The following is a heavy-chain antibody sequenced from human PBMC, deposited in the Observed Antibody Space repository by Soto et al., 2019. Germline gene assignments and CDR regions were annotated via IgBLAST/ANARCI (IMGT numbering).Heavy chain of an antibody. CDR1: GFSFSNYG. V-gene: IGHV3-33*06. J-gene: IGHJ3*02. CDR3: AKDWQQLQTGAFDI. D-gene: IGHD6-13*01. CDR2: IWYDGSNK. Sequence: PGGSLRLSCAASGFSFSNYGMHWVRQAPGKGLEWVAIIWYDGSNKYYADSVKGRFTISRDNSKNTLYLQMNSLRAEDTAVYYCAKDWQQLQTGAFDIWGQGTMVTVSS.